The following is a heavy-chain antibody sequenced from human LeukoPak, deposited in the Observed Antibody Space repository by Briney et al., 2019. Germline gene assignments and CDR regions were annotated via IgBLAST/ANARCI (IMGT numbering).Heavy chain of an antibody. D-gene: IGHD6-13*01. J-gene: IGHJ6*02. CDR2: INLEGSST. Sequence: GGSLRLSCTISGFTFSSYWMHWVRQAPGKGLVWVSRINLEGSSTNYADSVKGRFTISRDNAKNTLYLQMNSLRAEDTAVYYCAKEVRIAAAGTIWYYYYGMDVWGQGTTVTVSS. CDR1: GFTFSSYW. V-gene: IGHV3-74*01. CDR3: AKEVRIAAAGTIWYYYYGMDV.